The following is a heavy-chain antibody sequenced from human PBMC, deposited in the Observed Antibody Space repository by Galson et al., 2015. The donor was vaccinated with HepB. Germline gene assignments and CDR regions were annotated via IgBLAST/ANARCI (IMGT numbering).Heavy chain of an antibody. Sequence: SLRLSCAASGFTFSRYGMHWVRQAPGKGLEWVAVIWYDGSNKYYADSVKGRFIISRDDSKTTLYLQMNSLRAEDTAMYYCARADGDYYYYMDVWGKGTTVTVSS. CDR1: GFTFSRYG. CDR3: ARADGDYYYYMDV. CDR2: IWYDGSNK. D-gene: IGHD4-17*01. J-gene: IGHJ6*03. V-gene: IGHV3-33*01.